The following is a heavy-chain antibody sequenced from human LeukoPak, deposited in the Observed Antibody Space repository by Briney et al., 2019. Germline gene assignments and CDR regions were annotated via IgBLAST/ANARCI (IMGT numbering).Heavy chain of an antibody. CDR2: IKQDGSEK. CDR1: GFTFSSYW. J-gene: IGHJ4*02. Sequence: GGSLRLSCAASGFTFSSYWMSWVRQAPGKGLEWVANIKQDGSEKYYVDSVKGRFTISRDNAKNSLYLQMNSLRAEDTAVYYCAKDPPYYYGSGSYYRYWGQGTLVTVSS. CDR3: AKDPPYYYGSGSYYRY. V-gene: IGHV3-7*01. D-gene: IGHD3-10*01.